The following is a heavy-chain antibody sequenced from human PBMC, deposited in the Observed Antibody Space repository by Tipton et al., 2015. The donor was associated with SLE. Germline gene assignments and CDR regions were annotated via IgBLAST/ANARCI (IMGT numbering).Heavy chain of an antibody. CDR2: INHSGST. V-gene: IGHV4-34*01. CDR3: ARDEYRYDATGYHLLGHFDF. Sequence: TLSLTCAVYGGSFSAYYWSWIRQPPGKGLEWIGDINHSGSTNYNPSLKSRVTISVDTSKNQFSLDLSSVTAADTAVYYCARDEYRYDATGYHLLGHFDFWGQGTLVTVSS. J-gene: IGHJ4*02. CDR1: GGSFSAYY. D-gene: IGHD3-22*01.